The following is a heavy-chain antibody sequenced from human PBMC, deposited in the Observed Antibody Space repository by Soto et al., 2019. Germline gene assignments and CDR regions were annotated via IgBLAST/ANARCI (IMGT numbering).Heavy chain of an antibody. CDR1: GFTFSSYG. V-gene: IGHV3-30*18. Sequence: QVQLVESGGGVVQPGRSLRLSCAASGFTFSSYGMHWVRQAPGKGLEWVAVISYDGSNKYYADSVKGRFTIARDNSKNTLYLQMNSLRAEDTAVYYCAKDRFFHLEWLLSPPHGMDVWGQGPTVTVSS. CDR3: AKDRFFHLEWLLSPPHGMDV. CDR2: ISYDGSNK. D-gene: IGHD3-3*01. J-gene: IGHJ6*02.